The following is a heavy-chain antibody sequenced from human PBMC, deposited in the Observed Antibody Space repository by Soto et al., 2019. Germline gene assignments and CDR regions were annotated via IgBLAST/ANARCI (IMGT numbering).Heavy chain of an antibody. V-gene: IGHV3-30*18. D-gene: IGHD6-19*01. CDR3: AKAPYSSGWYDY. Sequence: ESGGGVVPPGRSLRLSCAASGFTFSSYGMHWVRQAPGKGLEWVAVISYDGSNKYYADSVKGRFTISRDNSKNTLYLQMNSLRAEDTAVYYCAKAPYSSGWYDYWGQGTLVTVSS. J-gene: IGHJ4*02. CDR2: ISYDGSNK. CDR1: GFTFSSYG.